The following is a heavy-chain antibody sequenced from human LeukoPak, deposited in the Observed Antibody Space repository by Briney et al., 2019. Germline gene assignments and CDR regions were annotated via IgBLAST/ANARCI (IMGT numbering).Heavy chain of an antibody. V-gene: IGHV3-53*01. CDR3: ARGGYGSSTYYNNFDF. CDR2: IYIGGST. J-gene: IGHJ4*02. D-gene: IGHD3-10*01. Sequence: PGGSLRLSCAASGFTVSSAYMTWVRQASGKGLEWVSVIYIGGSTYHADSVKRRFTISRDNSRNTLYLQMNSLRTEDTAVYYCARGGYGSSTYYNNFDFWGQGTLVTVSS. CDR1: GFTVSSAY.